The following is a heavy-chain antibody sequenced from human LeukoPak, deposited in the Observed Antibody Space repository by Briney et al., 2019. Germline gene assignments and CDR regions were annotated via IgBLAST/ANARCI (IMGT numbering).Heavy chain of an antibody. D-gene: IGHD6-13*01. CDR3: ARDLFGYSSSWYGGHWFAP. J-gene: IGHJ5*02. V-gene: IGHV3-11*04. Sequence: AGGSLRLSWPPSGSTFSDYYMSWIRPLQGRGRGWVSSIVSRVRPINYANSVKGRFTISRENAKNSLYLQMNSLRAEDTAVYYCARDLFGYSSSWYGGHWFAPWGQGTLVTVSS. CDR1: GSTFSDYY. CDR2: IVSRVRPI.